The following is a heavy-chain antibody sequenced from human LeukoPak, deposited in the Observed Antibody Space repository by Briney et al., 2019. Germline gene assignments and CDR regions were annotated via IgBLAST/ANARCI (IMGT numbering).Heavy chain of an antibody. CDR2: INHSGST. CDR1: GGSFSGYY. Sequence: SETLSLTYAVYGGSFSGYYWSWIRQPPGKGLEWIGEINHSGSTNYNPSLKSRVTISVDTSKNQFSLKLSSVTAADTAVYYCYGPLGIAVAGRAFDIWGQGTMVTVSS. V-gene: IGHV4-34*01. J-gene: IGHJ3*02. CDR3: YGPLGIAVAGRAFDI. D-gene: IGHD6-19*01.